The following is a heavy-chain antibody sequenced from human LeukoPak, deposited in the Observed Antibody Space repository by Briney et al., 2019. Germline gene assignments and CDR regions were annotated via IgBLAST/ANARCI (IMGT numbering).Heavy chain of an antibody. Sequence: ASVSVSCKASGYTFTSYGISWVRQAPGQGLEWMGWISAYNGNTNYAQKLQGRVTMTTDTSTSTAYMELRSLRSDDTAVYYCAREDYGSGSYSENWFDPWGQGTLVTVSS. D-gene: IGHD3-10*01. J-gene: IGHJ5*02. V-gene: IGHV1-18*01. CDR2: ISAYNGNT. CDR1: GYTFTSYG. CDR3: AREDYGSGSYSENWFDP.